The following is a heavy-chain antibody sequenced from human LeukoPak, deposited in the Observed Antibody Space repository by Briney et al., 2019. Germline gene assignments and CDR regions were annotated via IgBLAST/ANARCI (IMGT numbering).Heavy chain of an antibody. Sequence: PSGTLSLTCTVSGGSISSSSYYWGWIRQPPGKGLEWIGSIYYSGSTYYNPSLKSRVTISVDTSKNQFSLKLSSVTAADTAVYYCAREVAVAGPRPDWGQGTLVTVSS. J-gene: IGHJ4*02. CDR2: IYYSGST. V-gene: IGHV4-39*07. D-gene: IGHD6-19*01. CDR1: GGSISSSSYY. CDR3: AREVAVAGPRPD.